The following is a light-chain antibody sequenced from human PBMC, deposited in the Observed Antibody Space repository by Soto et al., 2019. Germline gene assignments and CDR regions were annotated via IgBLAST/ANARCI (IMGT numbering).Light chain of an antibody. CDR2: DAS. V-gene: IGKV1-33*01. CDR1: QDISNY. Sequence: DIQMTQSPSSLSASVGDRVTITCQASQDISNYLNWHQQKPGKAPKLLIYDASNLETGVPSRFSGSGSGTDFTFTISSLQPEDTATYYCQQYENLPITFGQGTRLEIK. J-gene: IGKJ5*01. CDR3: QQYENLPIT.